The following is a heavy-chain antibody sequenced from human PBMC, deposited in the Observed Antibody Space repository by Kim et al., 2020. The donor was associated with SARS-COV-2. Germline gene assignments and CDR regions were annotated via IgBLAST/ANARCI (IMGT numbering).Heavy chain of an antibody. Sequence: GGSLRLSCEASGFTFSGHYMDWVRQAPGKGLEWVGHTRNKSNSYTTEYAASVKGRFTISRDDSKNSLYLQMNSLKTEDTAVYFCARYRGGTFGGVDYWGQGTLVTVSS. CDR3: ARYRGGTFGGVDY. CDR1: GFTFSGHY. V-gene: IGHV3-72*01. J-gene: IGHJ4*02. CDR2: TRNKSNSYTT. D-gene: IGHD3-3*01.